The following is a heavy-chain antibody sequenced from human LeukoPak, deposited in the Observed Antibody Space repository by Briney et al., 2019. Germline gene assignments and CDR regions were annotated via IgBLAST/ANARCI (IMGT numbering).Heavy chain of an antibody. CDR1: GGSFSGYY. Sequence: SETLSLTCAVYGGSFSGYYWSWIRQPPGKGLEWIGEINHSGSTNYNPSLKSGVTISVDTSKNQFSLKLSYVTAADTAVYYCARGGLRCDSTSCYDWGFDYWGQGTLVSVSS. CDR2: INHSGST. CDR3: ARGGLRCDSTSCYDWGFDY. D-gene: IGHD2-2*01. V-gene: IGHV4-34*01. J-gene: IGHJ4*02.